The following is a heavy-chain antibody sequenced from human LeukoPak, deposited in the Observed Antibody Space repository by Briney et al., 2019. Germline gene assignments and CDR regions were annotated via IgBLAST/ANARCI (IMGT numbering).Heavy chain of an antibody. J-gene: IGHJ4*02. Sequence: PGGSLRLSCAASGFTFSNYVMHWVRQAPGKGLEWVALISYDGNNKDYADSVKGRFTISRDNSKNTLYLHMNSLTAEDTAVYDWARDQRGRTGSIMMAVLITGFDYWGQGTLVTVSS. CDR3: ARDQRGRTGSIMMAVLITGFDY. CDR1: GFTFSNYV. V-gene: IGHV3-30*14. D-gene: IGHD3-22*01. CDR2: ISYDGNNK.